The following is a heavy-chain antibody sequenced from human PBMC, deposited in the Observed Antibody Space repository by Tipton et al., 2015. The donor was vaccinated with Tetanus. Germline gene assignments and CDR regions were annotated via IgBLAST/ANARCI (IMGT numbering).Heavy chain of an antibody. Sequence: LRLSCAVSGGSFSDFYWSWIRQPPGKGLEWIGEVNRGGTTGSNPSLKSRVSMSVDTSKNQFSLNMTSVTAADTAVYYCAMLPKHWLAHRGAPWGQGILVTVSS. CDR2: VNRGGTT. CDR3: AMLPKHWLAHRGAP. CDR1: GGSFSDFY. V-gene: IGHV4-34*01. D-gene: IGHD6-19*01. J-gene: IGHJ5*02.